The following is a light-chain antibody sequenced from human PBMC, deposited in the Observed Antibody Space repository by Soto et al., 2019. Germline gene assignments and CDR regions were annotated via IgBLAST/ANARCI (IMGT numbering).Light chain of an antibody. CDR2: GNS. J-gene: IGLJ1*01. CDR1: SSNIGAGYY. V-gene: IGLV1-40*01. CDR3: QSYDSSLSVLYV. Sequence: QSVLTQPPSVSGAPGQRVTISCTGSSSNIGAGYYVHWYQQLPGTAPKLLIYGNSNRPSGVPDRFSGSKSGTSASLAITGLQAEDEADYYCQSYDSSLSVLYVFGTGTKLTVL.